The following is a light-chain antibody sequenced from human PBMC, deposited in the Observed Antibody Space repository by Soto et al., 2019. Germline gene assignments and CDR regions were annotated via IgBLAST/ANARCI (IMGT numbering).Light chain of an antibody. CDR1: QSISSSY. V-gene: IGKV3-20*01. J-gene: IGKJ2*01. Sequence: EIVLTQSPGTLSLSPGEGGTLSCRASQSISSSYLAWYQQKPGQSPRLLIYAASSRATGIPDRFSGNGSGTDFTLTISRLEPEDFAVYYCQLYGGSHMFSFGQGTKLEIK. CDR2: AAS. CDR3: QLYGGSHMFS.